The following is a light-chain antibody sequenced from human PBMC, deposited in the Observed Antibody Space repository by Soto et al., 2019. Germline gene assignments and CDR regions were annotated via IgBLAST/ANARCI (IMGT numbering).Light chain of an antibody. CDR1: NSDIGAYDY. CDR2: NVN. Sequence: QCALTQPASVCGSPGQSITISCSGTNSDIGAYDYVSWYQQDPGKPPKLIIYNVNNRPSGVSFRFSGSKSANTASLTISGLQTEDEADYYCLSHTTRRIYVFGPGTKLTVL. J-gene: IGLJ1*01. CDR3: LSHTTRRIYV. V-gene: IGLV2-14*03.